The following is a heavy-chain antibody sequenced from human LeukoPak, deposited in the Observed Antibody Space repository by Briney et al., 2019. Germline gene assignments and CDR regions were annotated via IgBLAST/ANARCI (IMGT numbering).Heavy chain of an antibody. Sequence: LRLSCAASGFTFSDYYMSWIRQAPGKGLEWIGYIYYSGSTYYNPSLKSRVTISVDTSKNQFSLKLSSVTAADTAVYYCARDMAAAGGMGYFDYWGQGTLVTVSS. D-gene: IGHD6-13*01. CDR3: ARDMAAAGGMGYFDY. CDR1: GFTFSDYY. J-gene: IGHJ4*02. CDR2: IYYSGST. V-gene: IGHV4-30-4*08.